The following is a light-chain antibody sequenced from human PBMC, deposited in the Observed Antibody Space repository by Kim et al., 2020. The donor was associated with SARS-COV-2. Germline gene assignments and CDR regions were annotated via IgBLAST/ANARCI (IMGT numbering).Light chain of an antibody. V-gene: IGKV3-20*01. CDR3: QQYADSPRT. CDR1: QRVPSVY. J-gene: IGKJ1*01. Sequence: PGERATLSCRASQRVPSVYLAWYQQKPGQAPRLLIYHVSNRATGIPDRFSGSGSGTDFTLTISRLEPEDFAVYYCQQYADSPRTFGQGTKVDIK. CDR2: HVS.